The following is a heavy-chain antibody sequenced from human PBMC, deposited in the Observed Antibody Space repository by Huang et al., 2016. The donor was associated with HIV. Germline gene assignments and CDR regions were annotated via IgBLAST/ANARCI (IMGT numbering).Heavy chain of an antibody. Sequence: FCSLGIDWVSVDTCKGLEWVACLRPNGNTNYYADAVRGRFTISRDTSKNTLYLQMNSLRPDDTAVYYCAKDKGYYYYMDVWGKGTTFTVSS. CDR3: AKDKGYYYYMDV. CDR2: LRPNGNTN. V-gene: IGHV3-30*02. CDR1: FCSLG. J-gene: IGHJ6*03.